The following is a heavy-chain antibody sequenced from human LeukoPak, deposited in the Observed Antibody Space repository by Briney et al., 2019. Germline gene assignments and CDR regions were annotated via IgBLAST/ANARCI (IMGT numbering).Heavy chain of an antibody. V-gene: IGHV3-23*01. J-gene: IGHJ4*02. CDR3: AKVGQWLGTDY. CDR2: ITGSGGST. D-gene: IGHD6-19*01. Sequence: GGSLRLSCAASGFTFSSYAMNWVRQAPGKGLEWVSAITGSGGSTYYADSVKGRFTITRDNSKNTPYLQMNSLRAEDTAVYHCAKVGQWLGTDYWGQGTLVTVSS. CDR1: GFTFSSYA.